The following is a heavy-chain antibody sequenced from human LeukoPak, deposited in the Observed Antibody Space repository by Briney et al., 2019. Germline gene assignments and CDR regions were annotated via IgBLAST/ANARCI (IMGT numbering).Heavy chain of an antibody. CDR1: GFSFSNYG. D-gene: IGHD3-22*01. J-gene: IGHJ4*02. Sequence: GGSLRLSCTASGFSFSNYGMAWVRQAPGKGLEWVSGISASGGSTYYTDSVKGRFTLSRDNSKNTLYLQMNSLRADDTALYYCAKRDASGYFYFDYWGQGSLVTVSS. V-gene: IGHV3-23*01. CDR3: AKRDASGYFYFDY. CDR2: ISASGGST.